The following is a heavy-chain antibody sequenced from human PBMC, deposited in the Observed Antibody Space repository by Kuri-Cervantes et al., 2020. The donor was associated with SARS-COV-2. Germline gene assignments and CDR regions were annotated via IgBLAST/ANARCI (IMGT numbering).Heavy chain of an antibody. D-gene: IGHD3-22*01. CDR3: ARVDDYYDSSPLGDY. CDR1: GGTFSSYA. V-gene: IGHV1-18*01. J-gene: IGHJ4*02. CDR2: ISAYNGNT. Sequence: ASVKVSCKASGGTFSSYAISWVRQAPGRGLERMGWISAYNGNTNYAQKLQGRVTMTTDTSTSTAYMELRSLRSDDTAVYYCARVDDYYDSSPLGDYWGQGTLVTVSS.